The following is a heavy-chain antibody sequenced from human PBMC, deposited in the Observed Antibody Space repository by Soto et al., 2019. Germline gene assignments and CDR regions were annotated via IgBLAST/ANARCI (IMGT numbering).Heavy chain of an antibody. CDR2: IYPGDSDT. CDR3: ARGTMAYYFDY. Sequence: LNISCNASGDSFTTDWTGWVRQMPGKGLEWMGIIYPGDSDTRYSPSFQGQVTISADKSVSTAYLQWSNLKASDTAMYYCARGTMAYYFDYWGQGTLVTVSS. CDR1: GDSFTTDW. J-gene: IGHJ4*02. D-gene: IGHD1-7*01. V-gene: IGHV5-51*01.